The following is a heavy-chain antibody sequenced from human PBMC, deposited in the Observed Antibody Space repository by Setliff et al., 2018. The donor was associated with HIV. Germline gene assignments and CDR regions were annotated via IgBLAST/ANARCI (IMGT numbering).Heavy chain of an antibody. CDR3: ARMELYCSGGSCYNYYYYGMDV. CDR2: INPNNGGT. J-gene: IGHJ6*02. CDR1: GYTFTGYY. Sequence: ASVKVSCKASGYTFTGYYMHWVRQAPGQGLEWMGWINPNNGGTNYAQKFQGRVTMTRDTSISTAYMELSRLRSDNTAVYYCARMELYCSGGSCYNYYYYGMDVWGQGTTVTVSS. D-gene: IGHD2-15*01. V-gene: IGHV1-2*02.